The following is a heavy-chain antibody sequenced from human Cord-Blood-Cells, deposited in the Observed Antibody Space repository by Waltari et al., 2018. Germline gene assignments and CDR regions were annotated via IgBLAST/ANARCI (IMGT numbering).Heavy chain of an antibody. CDR3: AKALAAADDAFDI. CDR1: GFTFSSYA. CDR2: ISGSGGRT. V-gene: IGHV3-23*01. D-gene: IGHD6-13*01. J-gene: IGHJ3*02. Sequence: EVQLLESGGGLVQPGGSLRLSCAASGFTFSSYAMSWVRQAPGKGLEWVSAISGSGGRTYYADSVKGRFTISRDDSKNTLYLQMNSLRAEDTAVYYCAKALAAADDAFDIWGQGTMVTVSS.